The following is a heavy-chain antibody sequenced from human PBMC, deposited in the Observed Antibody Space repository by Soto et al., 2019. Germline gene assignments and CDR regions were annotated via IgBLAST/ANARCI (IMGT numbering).Heavy chain of an antibody. Sequence: GGSLRLSCAASGFTFSNAWMSWVRQAPGKGLEWVGRIKSKTDGGTTDYAAPVKGRFTISRDDSKNTLYLQMNSLKTEDTAVYYCTTEAVGFLEWLSYYYYYMDVWGKGTTVTVSS. CDR3: TTEAVGFLEWLSYYYYYMDV. J-gene: IGHJ6*03. CDR1: GFTFSNAW. CDR2: IKSKTDGGTT. D-gene: IGHD3-3*01. V-gene: IGHV3-15*01.